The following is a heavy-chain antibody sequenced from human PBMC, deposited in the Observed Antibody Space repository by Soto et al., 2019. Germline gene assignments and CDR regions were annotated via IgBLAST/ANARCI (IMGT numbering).Heavy chain of an antibody. D-gene: IGHD6-25*01. Sequence: QVQLQQWGAGLLKPSETLSLTCAVYGGSFSGYYWSWIRQPPGKGLEWIGEINHSGSTNYNPSLKSRVTISVDTSKNQFSLKLSSVTAADTAVYYCARPLTEYSSGRWFDPWVQGTLVTVSS. CDR1: GGSFSGYY. V-gene: IGHV4-34*01. CDR2: INHSGST. J-gene: IGHJ5*02. CDR3: ARPLTEYSSGRWFDP.